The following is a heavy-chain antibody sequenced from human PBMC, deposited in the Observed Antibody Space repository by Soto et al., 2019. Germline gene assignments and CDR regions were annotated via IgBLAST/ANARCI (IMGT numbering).Heavy chain of an antibody. CDR3: ARASGYGHFDY. Sequence: GGSLRLSCAASGFTFSSYAMHWVRQAPGKGLEYVSAISSNGGSTYYANSVKGRFTISRDNSKNTLYLQMGSLRAEDMAVYYCARASGYGHFDYWGQGTLVTVSS. D-gene: IGHD5-12*01. CDR1: GFTFSSYA. V-gene: IGHV3-64*01. J-gene: IGHJ4*02. CDR2: ISSNGGST.